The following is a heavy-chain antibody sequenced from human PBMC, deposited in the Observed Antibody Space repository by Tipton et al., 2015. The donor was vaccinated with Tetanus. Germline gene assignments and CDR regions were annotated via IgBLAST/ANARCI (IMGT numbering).Heavy chain of an antibody. CDR2: FWSDGSNK. CDR1: GFTFRNYG. Sequence: SLRLSCAASGFTFRNYGVHWVRQAPGKGLEWVAVFWSDGSNKYYADSVKGRFTVSRDTSKNTLYLQMNSLRAEDTAVYYCTRDDDTSSRYSIFNYWGQGTLVTVSS. CDR3: TRDDDTSSRYSIFNY. V-gene: IGHV3-33*08. J-gene: IGHJ4*02. D-gene: IGHD3-22*01.